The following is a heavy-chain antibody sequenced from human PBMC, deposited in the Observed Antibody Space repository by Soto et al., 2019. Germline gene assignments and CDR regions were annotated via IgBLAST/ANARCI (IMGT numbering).Heavy chain of an antibody. CDR1: GHTFSSYY. Sequence: ASVKVSCKASGHTFSSYYMHWVRQAPGQGLEWMATIATSGGSTTYAQKFQGRVTMTRDTSTNTVYMEVSSLRSEDTAVYYCALRFPQFDYWGQGTLVPVSS. V-gene: IGHV1-46*01. CDR3: ALRFPQFDY. J-gene: IGHJ4*02. D-gene: IGHD3-3*01. CDR2: IATSGGST.